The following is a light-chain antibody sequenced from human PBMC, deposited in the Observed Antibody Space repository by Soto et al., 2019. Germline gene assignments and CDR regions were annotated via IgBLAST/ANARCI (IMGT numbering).Light chain of an antibody. CDR2: DAS. CDR1: QSISSY. V-gene: IGKV3-11*01. J-gene: IGKJ5*01. Sequence: EIVLTQSPATLSLSPGERATLSCRATQSISSYLAWYQQKPGQAPRLLIYDASHRATGIPARFSGSGSGTDFTLTISSLEPEDFAVYHCQQRSNWPPITFGHGTRLEIK. CDR3: QQRSNWPPIT.